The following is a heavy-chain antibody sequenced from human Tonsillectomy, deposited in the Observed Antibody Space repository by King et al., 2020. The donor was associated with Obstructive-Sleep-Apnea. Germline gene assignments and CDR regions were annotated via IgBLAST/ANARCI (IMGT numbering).Heavy chain of an antibody. CDR3: ARESRGYYDSSGYYKL. D-gene: IGHD3-22*01. J-gene: IGHJ4*02. Sequence: VQLQESGPGLVKPSETLSLTCTVSGDSISSYYWSWIRQPPGKGLEWIGYIYYSVSTNYNPSLKSRVTISVDTSKNQFSLNLSSVTAADTAVYYCARESRGYYDSSGYYKLWGQGTLVTVSS. CDR2: IYYSVST. CDR1: GDSISSYY. V-gene: IGHV4-59*01.